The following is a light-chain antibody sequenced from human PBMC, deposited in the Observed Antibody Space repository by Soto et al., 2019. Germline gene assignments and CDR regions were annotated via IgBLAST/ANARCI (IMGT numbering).Light chain of an antibody. CDR3: QQRSNWPPLT. CDR2: DAS. J-gene: IGKJ4*01. CDR1: QSVSTY. V-gene: IGKV3-11*01. Sequence: EIVLTQSPATLSLSPGERATLSCRASQSVSTYLAWYQQKPGQAPRLLIYDASNRATGIPTRFSGSGSGPDFTLTISNLEPEDFAVYYCQQRSNWPPLTFGGGTMVEIK.